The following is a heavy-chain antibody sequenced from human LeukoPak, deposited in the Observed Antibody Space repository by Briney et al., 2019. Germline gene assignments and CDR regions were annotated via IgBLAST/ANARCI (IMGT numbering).Heavy chain of an antibody. CDR3: ARAEDSSHCSSTSCYGVWFDP. CDR2: IIPIFGTA. CDR1: GGTFSSYA. Sequence: ASVKVSCKASGGTFSSYAISWVRQAPGQGLEWMGGIIPIFGTANYALKFQGRVTITADESTSTAYMELSSLRSEDTAVYYCARAEDSSHCSSTSCYGVWFDPWGQGTLDTVSS. J-gene: IGHJ5*02. D-gene: IGHD2-2*01. V-gene: IGHV1-69*13.